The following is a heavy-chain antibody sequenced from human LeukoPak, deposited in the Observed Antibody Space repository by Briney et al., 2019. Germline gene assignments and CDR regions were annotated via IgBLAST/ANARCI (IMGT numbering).Heavy chain of an antibody. CDR2: IYSSGST. J-gene: IGHJ4*02. Sequence: SETLSLTCAVYGGSFSGYYWSWIRQPAGKGLEWIGRIYSSGSTNYNPSLKSRVTISLDTSKNQFSLKLSSVTAADTAVYYCARAAHSGSLAPFDYWGQGTLVTVSS. D-gene: IGHD1-26*01. V-gene: IGHV4-59*10. CDR1: GGSFSGYY. CDR3: ARAAHSGSLAPFDY.